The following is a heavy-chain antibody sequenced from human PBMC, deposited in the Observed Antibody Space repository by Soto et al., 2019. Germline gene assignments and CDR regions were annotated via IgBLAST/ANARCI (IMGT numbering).Heavy chain of an antibody. CDR3: AKVQGSSWYTWYFDY. CDR1: GFTFSSYG. D-gene: IGHD6-13*01. J-gene: IGHJ4*02. CDR2: ISYDGSNK. Sequence: GGSLRLSCAASGFTFSSYGMHWVRQAPGKGLEWVAVISYDGSNKYYADSVKGRFTISRDNSKNTLYLQMNSLRAEDTAVYYCAKVQGSSWYTWYFDYWGQGTLVTVSS. V-gene: IGHV3-30*18.